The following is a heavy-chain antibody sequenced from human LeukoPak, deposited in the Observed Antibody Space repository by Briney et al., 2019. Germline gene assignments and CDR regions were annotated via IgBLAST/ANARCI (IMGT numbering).Heavy chain of an antibody. J-gene: IGHJ5*02. CDR2: IYYSGST. Sequence: SETLSLTCTVSGGSISSSSYYWGWIRQPPGKGLEWIGSIYYSGSTYYNPSLKSRVTISVDTSKNQFSLKLSSVTAADTAVYYCARHYTAMVPTDWFDPWGQGTLVTASS. CDR1: GGSISSSSYY. CDR3: ARHYTAMVPTDWFDP. D-gene: IGHD5-18*01. V-gene: IGHV4-39*01.